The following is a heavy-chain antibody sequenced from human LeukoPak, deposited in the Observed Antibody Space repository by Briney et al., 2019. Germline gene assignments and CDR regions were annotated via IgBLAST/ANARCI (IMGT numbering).Heavy chain of an antibody. CDR1: GLTFDDYS. J-gene: IGHJ6*02. D-gene: IGHD3-22*01. CDR3: TKDLSSQWFTDIRHYCMDV. CDR2: ISWHSRSI. Sequence: GRSLRHSCVASGLTFDDYSLHWVRQAPGRDLEGVAGISWHSRSIGYACSVQRRFTISRDNAKNSVSLQMNSLRTEDTALYYRTKDLSSQWFTDIRHYCMDVWGQGTTVAV. V-gene: IGHV3-9*01.